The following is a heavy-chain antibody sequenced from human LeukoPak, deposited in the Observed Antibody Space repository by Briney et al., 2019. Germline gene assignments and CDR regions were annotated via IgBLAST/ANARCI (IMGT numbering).Heavy chain of an antibody. J-gene: IGHJ6*03. CDR2: IYYSGST. D-gene: IGHD3-16*01. V-gene: IGHV4-39*07. Sequence: SETLSLTCTVSGGSISSSSYYWGWIRQPPGKGLEWIGSIYYSGSTYYNPSLKSRVTISVGTSKNQFSLKLSSVTAADTAVYYCARGGELLGYYYMDVWGKGTTVTVSS. CDR1: GGSISSSSYY. CDR3: ARGGELLGYYYMDV.